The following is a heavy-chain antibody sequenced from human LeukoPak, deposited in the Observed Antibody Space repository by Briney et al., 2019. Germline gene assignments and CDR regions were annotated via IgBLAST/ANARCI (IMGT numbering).Heavy chain of an antibody. J-gene: IGHJ3*02. Sequence: GGSLRLSCAASGVTFSSYAMSWVRQAPGKGLEWVSGMSGSGGSTYYADSVKGRFTISRDNSKNTLYLQMNSLRAEDTAVYYCAKDREYSYVYDALDIWGQGTLVTVSS. CDR2: MSGSGGST. CDR3: AKDREYSYVYDALDI. CDR1: GVTFSSYA. V-gene: IGHV3-23*01. D-gene: IGHD3-16*01.